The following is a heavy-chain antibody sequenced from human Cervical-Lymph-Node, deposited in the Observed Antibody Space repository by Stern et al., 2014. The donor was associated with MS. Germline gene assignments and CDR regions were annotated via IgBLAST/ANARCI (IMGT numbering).Heavy chain of an antibody. D-gene: IGHD1-1*01. CDR2: ISAYNGNT. Sequence: VQLVESGAEVKKPGASVKVSCKASGYTFTSYGISWVRQAPGQGLEWMGWISAYNGNTNYSQKLQGRVTMTTDTSTSPAYMELRSLRSDATAVYYCAGETGTPYGMDVWGQGTTVTVSS. V-gene: IGHV1-18*01. J-gene: IGHJ6*02. CDR1: GYTFTSYG. CDR3: AGETGTPYGMDV.